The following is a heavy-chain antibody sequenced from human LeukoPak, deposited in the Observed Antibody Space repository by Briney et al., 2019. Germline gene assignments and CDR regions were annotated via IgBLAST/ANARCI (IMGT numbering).Heavy chain of an antibody. V-gene: IGHV4-61*01. Sequence: SETLSLTCTVSGDSVSSGNYYWSGIRQPPGKGLEWIGFMSNSGHTDSTPSLKSRVTISVDTSKNQFSLNLNSVTAADTAVYYCARVSVAGTGPDSWGQGTLVTVSS. D-gene: IGHD6-13*01. CDR3: ARVSVAGTGPDS. CDR1: GDSVSSGNYY. J-gene: IGHJ4*02. CDR2: MSNSGHT.